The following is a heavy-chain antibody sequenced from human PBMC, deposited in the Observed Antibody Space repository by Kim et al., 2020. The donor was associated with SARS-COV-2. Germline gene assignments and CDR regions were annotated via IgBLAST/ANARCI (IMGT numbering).Heavy chain of an antibody. CDR3: ARVTYGEDENYDAFDI. CDR1: GGSISSSNW. V-gene: IGHV4-4*02. CDR2: IYHSGST. Sequence: SETLSLTCAVSGGSISSSNWWSWVRQPPGKGLEWIGEIYHSGSTNYNPSLKSRVTISVDKSKNQFSLKLSSVTAADTAVYYCARVTYGEDENYDAFDIWGQGTMVTVSS. D-gene: IGHD4-17*01. J-gene: IGHJ3*02.